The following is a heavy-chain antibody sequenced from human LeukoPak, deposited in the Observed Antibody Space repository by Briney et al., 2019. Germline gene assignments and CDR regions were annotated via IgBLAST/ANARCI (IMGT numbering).Heavy chain of an antibody. CDR2: ISGDGGKT. Sequence: GGSLRLSCAASGLNFDEYAMHWVRQAPGKGLEWVSLISGDGGKTYYADSVKGRFTISRDNSKNSLYLQMNSLRTEDTALYYCTKDRYCTTTNCPLDYWGQGTLVTLSS. CDR1: GLNFDEYA. V-gene: IGHV3-43*02. J-gene: IGHJ4*02. D-gene: IGHD2-2*01. CDR3: TKDRYCTTTNCPLDY.